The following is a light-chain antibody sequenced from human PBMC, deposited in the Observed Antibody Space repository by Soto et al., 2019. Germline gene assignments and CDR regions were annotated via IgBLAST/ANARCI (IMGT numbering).Light chain of an antibody. CDR1: QDISNY. J-gene: IGKJ4*01. V-gene: IGKV1-33*01. CDR2: DAS. CDR3: QQYDNLPLT. Sequence: DIQMTPSPSSLSASVGDRVTITCQASQDISNYLNWYQQKPEKAPKLLIYDASNLETGVPSRFSGSGSGTDFTFTIISLQPEDIATYYCQQYDNLPLTFGGGTKVEIK.